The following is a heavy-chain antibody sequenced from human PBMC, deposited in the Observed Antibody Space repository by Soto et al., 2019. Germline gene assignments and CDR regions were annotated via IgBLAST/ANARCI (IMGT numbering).Heavy chain of an antibody. Sequence: QVQLQQSGPGLVKPSQTLTLTCAISGDSVSSNSAIWNWIRQSPSRGLEWLGRTYYRAKWYNNYAESVKGRITINPDTSKNQFSLQLNSVTPEDTAVYYCSPWHFDYWGQGTLVTVSS. J-gene: IGHJ4*02. CDR3: SPWHFDY. CDR2: TYYRAKWYN. CDR1: GDSVSSNSAI. V-gene: IGHV6-1*01.